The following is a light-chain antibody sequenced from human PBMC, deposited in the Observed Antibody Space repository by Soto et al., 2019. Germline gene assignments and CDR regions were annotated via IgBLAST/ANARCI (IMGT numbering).Light chain of an antibody. Sequence: DIVMTQSPDSLAVSLGERATINCKSSQSVLYSSNNKNYLAWYQQKPGQPPKLLIYWASTRESGVPDRFSGRGSGTDFTLTISSLQAEDVAVYYCQQYYSTPPYTFGQETKLEIK. CDR3: QQYYSTPPYT. V-gene: IGKV4-1*01. CDR1: QSVLYSSNNKNY. CDR2: WAS. J-gene: IGKJ2*01.